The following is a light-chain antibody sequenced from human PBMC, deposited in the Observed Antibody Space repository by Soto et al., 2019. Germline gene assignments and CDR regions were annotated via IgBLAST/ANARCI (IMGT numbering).Light chain of an antibody. Sequence: DIQITQSPSNLSSFFLDIITITCRASQIIDTWLAWYQQKPGKAPKLLIYKASSLENGVPSRFSGSGSGTEFTLTISSLQPDDFAAYYCQQYETYSPWTFGQGTKVDIK. CDR3: QQYETYSPWT. CDR2: KAS. CDR1: QIIDTW. J-gene: IGKJ1*01. V-gene: IGKV1-5*03.